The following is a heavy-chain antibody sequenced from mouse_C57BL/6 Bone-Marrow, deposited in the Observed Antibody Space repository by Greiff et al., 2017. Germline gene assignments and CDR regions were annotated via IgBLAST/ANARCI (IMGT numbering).Heavy chain of an antibody. Sequence: VQLQQSGPELVQPGASLKISCKASGYSFTDYNMNWVKQSNGKSLEWIGVINHNYGTTSYNQKLKGKATLTVYQSSNTAYMQLNSLTSEYSAVYYCARTTTMVTCDYWGQGTTLTVSS. V-gene: IGHV1-39*01. J-gene: IGHJ2*01. D-gene: IGHD2-2*01. CDR1: GYSFTDYN. CDR2: INHNYGTT. CDR3: ARTTTMVTCDY.